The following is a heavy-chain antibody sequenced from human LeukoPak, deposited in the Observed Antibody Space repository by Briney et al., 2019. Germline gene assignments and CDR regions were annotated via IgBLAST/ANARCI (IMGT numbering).Heavy chain of an antibody. CDR2: IYYSGST. CDR1: GGSISSSSYY. V-gene: IGHV4-39*07. Sequence: PSETLSLTCTVSGGSISSSSYYWGWIRQPPGKGLEWIGSIYYSGSTYYNPSLKSRVTISVDTSKNQFSLKLSSVTAADTAVYYCARVIAAAGIYWFDPWGQGTLVTVSS. CDR3: ARVIAAAGIYWFDP. D-gene: IGHD6-13*01. J-gene: IGHJ5*02.